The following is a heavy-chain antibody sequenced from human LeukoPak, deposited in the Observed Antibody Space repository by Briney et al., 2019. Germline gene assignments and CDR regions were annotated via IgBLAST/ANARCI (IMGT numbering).Heavy chain of an antibody. V-gene: IGHV4-39*01. CDR3: ARHIYGSGSYYWFDP. D-gene: IGHD3-10*01. CDR2: IYYSGST. CDR1: GGSISSSSYY. Sequence: SETLSLTCTVPGGSISSSSYYWGWIRQPPGKGLEWIGSIYYSGSTYYNPSLKSRVTISVDTSKNHFSLKLSSVTAADTAVYYCARHIYGSGSYYWFDPWGQGTLVTVSS. J-gene: IGHJ5*02.